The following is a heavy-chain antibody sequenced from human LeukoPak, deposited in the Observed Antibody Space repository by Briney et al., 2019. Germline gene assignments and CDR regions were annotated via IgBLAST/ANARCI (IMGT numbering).Heavy chain of an antibody. V-gene: IGHV3-7*01. CDR1: GFTFSKYW. J-gene: IGHJ4*02. D-gene: IGHD3-10*01. CDR2: IKEDGSEE. Sequence: GGSLRLSCVASGFTFSKYWMTRVRQAPGKGLEWVANIKEDGSEEYYDDSVKGRFTISRDNAKNSLYLQMNSLSGEDTAIYYCASLWFGGIWGRGTLVTVSS. CDR3: ASLWFGGI.